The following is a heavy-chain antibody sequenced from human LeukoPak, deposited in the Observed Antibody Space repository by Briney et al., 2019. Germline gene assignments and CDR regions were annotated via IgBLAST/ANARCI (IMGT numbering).Heavy chain of an antibody. CDR2: INPNSGGT. CDR1: GYTFTSYY. J-gene: IGHJ3*02. CDR3: ARSVDTAMAVI. Sequence: ASVKVSCKASGYTFTSYYIHWVRQAPGQGLEWMGWINPNSGGTNYAQKFQGRVTMTRDTSISTAYMELSRLRSDDTAVYYCARSVDTAMAVIWGQGTMVTVSS. D-gene: IGHD5-18*01. V-gene: IGHV1-2*02.